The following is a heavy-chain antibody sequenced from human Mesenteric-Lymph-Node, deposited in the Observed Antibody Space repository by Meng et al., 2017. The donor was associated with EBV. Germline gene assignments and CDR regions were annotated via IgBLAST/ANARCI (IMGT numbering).Heavy chain of an antibody. V-gene: IGHV4-61*01. CDR3: ATGLYGDYALAN. J-gene: IGHJ4*02. D-gene: IGHD4-17*01. Sequence: LQESGPGLGNPSDTLSLTCTGSGGSVSSGSYYWSWIRQPPGKGLEWIGYIYYSGSTNYNPSLKSRVTISVDTSKNQFSLKLSSVTAADTAVYYCATGLYGDYALANWGQGTLVTVSS. CDR1: GGSVSSGSYY. CDR2: IYYSGST.